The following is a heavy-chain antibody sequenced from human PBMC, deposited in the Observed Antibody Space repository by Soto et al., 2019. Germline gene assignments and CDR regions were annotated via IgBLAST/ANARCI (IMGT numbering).Heavy chain of an antibody. CDR2: IYLSDSDT. J-gene: IGHJ4*02. CDR1: GYSFTSYW. V-gene: IGHV5-51*01. CDR3: ARYSSGWPYYFDY. Sequence: GEFLNISCKGAGYSFTSYWIAWVRQMPGKGLEWMGIIYLSDSDTRYSPSFQGRVTISADKSISTAYLQWSSLKASDTAMYYCARYSSGWPYYFDYWGQGTLVTVSS. D-gene: IGHD6-19*01.